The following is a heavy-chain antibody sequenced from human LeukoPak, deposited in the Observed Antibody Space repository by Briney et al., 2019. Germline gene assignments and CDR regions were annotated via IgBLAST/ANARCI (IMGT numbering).Heavy chain of an antibody. CDR3: ASLRHGRFLEWFI. CDR1: GFIFNNYE. V-gene: IGHV3-74*01. D-gene: IGHD3-3*01. CDR2: INSDGSST. Sequence: GGSLRLSCAASGFIFNNYEMNWVRQAPGKGLVWVSRINSDGSSTSYADSVKGRFTISSDNAKNTLYLQMNSLRAEDTAVYYCASLRHGRFLEWFIWGQGTMVTVSS. J-gene: IGHJ3*02.